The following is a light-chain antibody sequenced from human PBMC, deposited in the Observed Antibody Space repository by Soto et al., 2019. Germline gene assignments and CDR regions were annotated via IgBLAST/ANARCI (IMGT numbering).Light chain of an antibody. Sequence: QSVLTQPPSVSGAPGQRVTISCTGSSSNIGAGYDVHWYQQLPGTAPKLLIYANNNRPSGVPDRFAGSKSGTSVSLAITGLQSDDEADYYCQSYDSTPSGYVFGTGTKVTLL. J-gene: IGLJ1*01. V-gene: IGLV1-40*01. CDR2: ANN. CDR3: QSYDSTPSGYV. CDR1: SSNIGAGYD.